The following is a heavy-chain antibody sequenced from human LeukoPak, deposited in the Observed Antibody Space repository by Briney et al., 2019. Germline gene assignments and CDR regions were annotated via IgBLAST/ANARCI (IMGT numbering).Heavy chain of an antibody. CDR2: ISSSSSYI. D-gene: IGHD1-26*01. CDR3: AGGHIGTYHYFDY. J-gene: IGHJ4*02. Sequence: KPGGSLRLSCAASGFTFSSYSMNWVRQAPGKGLEWVSSISSSSSYIYYADSVKGRFTISRDNAKNSLYLQMNSLRAEDTAVYYCAGGHIGTYHYFDYWGQGTLVTVSS. CDR1: GFTFSSYS. V-gene: IGHV3-21*01.